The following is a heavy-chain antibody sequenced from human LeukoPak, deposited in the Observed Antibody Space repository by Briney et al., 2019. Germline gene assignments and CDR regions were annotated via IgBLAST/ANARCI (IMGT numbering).Heavy chain of an antibody. J-gene: IGHJ5*02. Sequence: SETLSLTCAVSGGSISSSNWWSWVRQPPGKGLEWIGEIYHSGSTNYNPSLKSRVTISVDTSKNQFSLKLSSVTAADTAVYYCARSIAVAGFDPWGQGTLVTVSS. CDR3: ARSIAVAGFDP. CDR2: IYHSGST. V-gene: IGHV4-4*02. CDR1: GGSISSSNW. D-gene: IGHD6-19*01.